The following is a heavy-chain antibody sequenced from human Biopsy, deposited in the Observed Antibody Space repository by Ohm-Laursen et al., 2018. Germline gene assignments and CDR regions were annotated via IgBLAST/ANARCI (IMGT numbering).Heavy chain of an antibody. J-gene: IGHJ6*02. CDR3: ARDSGILNYGNFKYYHYYGMDV. Sequence: SETLSLTRTVSGDSVTKYYWSWISQPPGKGLEWIGHIYYSVMTNYNPSLQSRVSISVDTSRNQVPLTLSSVTAADTAVYYCARDSGILNYGNFKYYHYYGMDVWGQGTKVTVSS. V-gene: IGHV4-59*02. CDR1: GDSVTKYY. D-gene: IGHD4-11*01. CDR2: IYYSVMT.